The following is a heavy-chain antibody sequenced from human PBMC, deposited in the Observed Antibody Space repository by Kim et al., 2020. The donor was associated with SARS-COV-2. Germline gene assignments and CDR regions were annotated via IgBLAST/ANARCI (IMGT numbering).Heavy chain of an antibody. CDR2: ISGPGTSA. CDR1: GFTFDDYA. D-gene: IGHD5-12*01. CDR3: ARDRQPLHTVGYFFDY. Sequence: GGSLRHSCAASGFTFDDYAMHWVRQAPGKGPEWVSIISGPGTSAYYADSVKGRFTVTRDNSKNSLFLQMNSLRTEDTAFYFCARDRQPLHTVGYFFDYWGPRILVTASS. J-gene: IGHJ4*02. V-gene: IGHV3-43*02.